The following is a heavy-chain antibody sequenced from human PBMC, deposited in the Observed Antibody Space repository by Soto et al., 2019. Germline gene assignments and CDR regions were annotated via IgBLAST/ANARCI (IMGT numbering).Heavy chain of an antibody. Sequence: EVQLVESGGGLVQPGRSLRISCAASGFIFDDHAMHWVRQAPEKGLEWVSGISWNSGTIAYADSVKGRFTISRDNARNSLYLQMDSLTLEDTALYYCTRDSRVTFGEAISPNWFDPWGQGTLVTVTS. CDR1: GFIFDDHA. CDR2: ISWNSGTI. CDR3: TRDSRVTFGEAISPNWFDP. J-gene: IGHJ5*02. D-gene: IGHD3-16*02. V-gene: IGHV3-9*01.